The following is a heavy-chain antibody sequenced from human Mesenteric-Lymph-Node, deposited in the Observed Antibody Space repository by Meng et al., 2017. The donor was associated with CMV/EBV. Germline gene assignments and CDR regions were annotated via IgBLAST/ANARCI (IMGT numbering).Heavy chain of an antibody. CDR3: AKEGRSEIAVAGLGPSY. D-gene: IGHD6-19*01. CDR1: FTFSNDD. CDR2: ISGSGGNT. V-gene: IGHV3-23*01. Sequence: FTFSNDDMSWVRQSTGKGLESVSTISGSGGNTYCADSVRGRFTISRDNSKNTLYLQMNSLRAEDTAIYYCAKEGRSEIAVAGLGPSYWGQGTLVTVSS. J-gene: IGHJ4*02.